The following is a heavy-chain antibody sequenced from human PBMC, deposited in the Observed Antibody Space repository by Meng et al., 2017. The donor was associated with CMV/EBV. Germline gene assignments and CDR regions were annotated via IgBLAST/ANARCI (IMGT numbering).Heavy chain of an antibody. J-gene: IGHJ4*02. D-gene: IGHD2-2*01. CDR2: INHSGST. Sequence: NATTTSSPPCAVYCGFFSGSYGSWIRQPPGKWLGWIGEINHSGSTNYNPSLKSRVTISVDTSKNQFSLKLSSVTAADTAVYYCARGFPSWRKPAYYFDYWGQGTLVTVSS. V-gene: IGHV4-34*01. CDR3: ARGFPSWRKPAYYFDY. CDR1: CGFFSGSY.